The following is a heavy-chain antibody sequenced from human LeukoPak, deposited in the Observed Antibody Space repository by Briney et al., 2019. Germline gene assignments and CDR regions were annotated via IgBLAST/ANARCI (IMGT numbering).Heavy chain of an antibody. Sequence: SETLSLTCTVSGASISSYYWSWIRQPPGKGLEWIGYIYYSGSTNYNPSLKSRVTISVDTSKSQFSLRLSSVTTADTAIYYCATSCGNSYGCYFDYWGQGTLVTVSS. CDR1: GASISSYY. V-gene: IGHV4-59*08. CDR2: IYYSGST. D-gene: IGHD5-18*01. J-gene: IGHJ4*02. CDR3: ATSCGNSYGCYFDY.